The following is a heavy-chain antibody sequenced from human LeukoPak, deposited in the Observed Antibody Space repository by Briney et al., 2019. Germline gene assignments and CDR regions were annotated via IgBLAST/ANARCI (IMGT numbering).Heavy chain of an antibody. Sequence: SETLSLTCAGYGGSFSGYYWSWIRQPPGKGLEWIGEINHSGSTNYNPSLKSRVTISVDTSKNQFSLKLSSVTAADTAVYYCVSLRKRGGAFDNWGQGTMVTVSS. CDR2: INHSGST. CDR3: VSLRKRGGAFDN. J-gene: IGHJ3*02. CDR1: GGSFSGYY. V-gene: IGHV4-34*01.